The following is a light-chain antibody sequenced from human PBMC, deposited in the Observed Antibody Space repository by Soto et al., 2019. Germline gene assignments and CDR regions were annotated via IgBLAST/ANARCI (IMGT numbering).Light chain of an antibody. CDR2: LNSDGSH. CDR3: QTWGTGIV. CDR1: SGHSSYA. Sequence: QPVLTQSPSASASLGASVNLTGTLSSGHSSYAIAWHQQQPEKGPRYLMKLNSDGSHSKGDGIPDRFSGSSSGAERYLTISSLQSEDEADYYCQTWGTGIVFGGGTKLTVL. J-gene: IGLJ2*01. V-gene: IGLV4-69*01.